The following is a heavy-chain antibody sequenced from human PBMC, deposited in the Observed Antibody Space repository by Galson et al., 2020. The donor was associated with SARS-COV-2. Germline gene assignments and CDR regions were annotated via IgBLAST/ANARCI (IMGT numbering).Heavy chain of an antibody. CDR3: ARALLYNGISYWYFDR. J-gene: IGHJ2*01. CDR1: GYDFSGQW. CDR2: IYPGDTDT. Sequence: GESLKLSCTGSGYDFSGQWIAWVRRMPGKGLEWLGVIYPGDTDTKYSPSFQGQVTISADKSSRTAYLQWSSLKASETAIYYCARALLYNGISYWYFDRWGRGTLVTVSS. D-gene: IGHD1-26*01. V-gene: IGHV5-51*01.